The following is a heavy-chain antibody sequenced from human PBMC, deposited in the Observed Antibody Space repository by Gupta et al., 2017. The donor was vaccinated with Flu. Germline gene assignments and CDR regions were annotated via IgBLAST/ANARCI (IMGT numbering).Heavy chain of an antibody. CDR1: GFTFSSYG. J-gene: IGHJ4*02. Sequence: QVQLVESGGGVVQPGRSLRLSCAASGFTFSSYGMHWVRQAPGKGLEWWAVIWYDVSNKYYADAVKGRFTISRDNSKNTLYLQMNSLRAEDTAVYYCARDLRAPNYRALDYGGQGTLVTVSS. CDR2: IWYDVSNK. CDR3: ARDLRAPNYRALDY. V-gene: IGHV3-33*01. D-gene: IGHD4-11*01.